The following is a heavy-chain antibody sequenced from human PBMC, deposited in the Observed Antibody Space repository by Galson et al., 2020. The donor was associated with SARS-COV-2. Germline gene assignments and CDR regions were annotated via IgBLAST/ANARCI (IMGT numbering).Heavy chain of an antibody. D-gene: IGHD1-26*01. CDR1: GYTFTGYY. J-gene: IGHJ6*02. CDR2: INPNSGGT. Sequence: ASVKVSCKASGYTFTGYYMHWVRPAPGQGLEWMGWINPNSGGTNYAQKYQGRVTMTRDTSISTPYMERSRLRSDDTAVYYCARVGSGSYDYYYGMDVWGQGTTVTVSS. V-gene: IGHV1-2*02. CDR3: ARVGSGSYDYYYGMDV.